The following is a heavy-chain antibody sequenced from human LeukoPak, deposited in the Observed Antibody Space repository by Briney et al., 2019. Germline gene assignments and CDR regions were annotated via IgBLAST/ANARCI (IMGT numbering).Heavy chain of an antibody. D-gene: IGHD3-22*01. CDR3: ARGQYYYDSSGYSLGY. CDR2: IYSGGST. CDR1: GFTFSACE. J-gene: IGHJ4*02. V-gene: IGHV3-53*04. Sequence: GGSLRLSCAISGFTFSACELTWVRQAPGKGLEWVSVIYSGGSTYYADSVKGRFTISRHNSKNTLYLQMNSLRAEDTAVYYCARGQYYYDSSGYSLGYWGQGTLVTVSS.